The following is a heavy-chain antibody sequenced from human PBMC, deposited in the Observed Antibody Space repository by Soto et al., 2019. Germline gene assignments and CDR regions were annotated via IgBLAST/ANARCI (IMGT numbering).Heavy chain of an antibody. CDR1: GGTFSSYA. D-gene: IGHD4-17*01. CDR3: ARDRDYGDYERVFDY. J-gene: IGHJ4*02. Sequence: QVQLVQSGAEVKKPGSSVKVSCKASGGTFSSYAISWVRQAPGQGLEWMGGIIPIFGTANYAQKFQGRVTITADESXNTAYMELSSLRSEDTAVYYCARDRDYGDYERVFDYWGQGTLVTVSS. V-gene: IGHV1-69*12. CDR2: IIPIFGTA.